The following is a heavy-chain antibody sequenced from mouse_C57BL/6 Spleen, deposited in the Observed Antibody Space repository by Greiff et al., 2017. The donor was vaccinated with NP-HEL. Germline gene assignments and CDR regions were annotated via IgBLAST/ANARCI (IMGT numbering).Heavy chain of an antibody. D-gene: IGHD2-2*01. V-gene: IGHV3-6*01. CDR1: GYSITSGYY. J-gene: IGHJ2*01. CDR2: ISYDGSN. Sequence: DVQLQESGPGLVKPSQSLSLTCSVTGYSITSGYYWNWIRQFPGNKLEWMGYISYDGSNNYNPSLKNRISITRDTSKNQFFLKLNSVTTEDTATYYCARVYYGYLYFVYWGQGTTLTVSS. CDR3: ARVYYGYLYFVY.